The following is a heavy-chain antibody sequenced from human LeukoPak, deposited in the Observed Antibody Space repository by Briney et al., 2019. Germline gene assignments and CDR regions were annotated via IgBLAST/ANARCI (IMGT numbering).Heavy chain of an antibody. J-gene: IGHJ6*03. CDR1: GFTVSSNY. V-gene: IGHV3-53*01. D-gene: IGHD1-26*01. Sequence: GGSLRLSCAASGFTVSSNYMSWVRQAPGKGLEWVSVIYSGGSTYYADSVKGRFTISRDNSKNTLYLQMNSLRAEDTAVYYCARTNSFSYVHYYYYMDVWGKGTTVTVSS. CDR3: ARTNSFSYVHYYYYMDV. CDR2: IYSGGST.